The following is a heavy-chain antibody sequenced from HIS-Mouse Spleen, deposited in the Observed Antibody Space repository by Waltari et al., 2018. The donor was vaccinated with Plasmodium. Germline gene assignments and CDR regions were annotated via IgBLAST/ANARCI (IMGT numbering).Heavy chain of an antibody. CDR1: GFPFSSSS. J-gene: IGHJ4*02. V-gene: IGHV3-21*01. CDR3: ARDRSAAALLGY. Sequence: EVQLVESGGGLVKPGGSLRLSCAASGFPFSSSSMNWVRQAQGKGREWVSSISSRSSYIYYADSVTGRFTISRDNAKNSLYLQMNSLRAEDTAVYYCARDRSAAALLGYWGQGTLVTVSS. CDR2: ISSRSSYI. D-gene: IGHD6-13*01.